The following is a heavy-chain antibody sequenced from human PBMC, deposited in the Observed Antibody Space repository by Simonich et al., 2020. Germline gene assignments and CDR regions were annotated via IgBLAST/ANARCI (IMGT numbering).Heavy chain of an antibody. Sequence: QVQLPQWGAGLLKPSETLSLTCAVYGGSFSGYYWSWIRQPPGKGLEWIGEIKHSGSTNNNPSLKGRVTIAVDTSKNQFSLKLSSVTAADTAVYYCARGKGWKNAFDIWGQGTMVTVSS. CDR3: ARGKGWKNAFDI. J-gene: IGHJ3*02. CDR2: IKHSGST. D-gene: IGHD1-1*01. V-gene: IGHV4-34*01. CDR1: GGSFSGYY.